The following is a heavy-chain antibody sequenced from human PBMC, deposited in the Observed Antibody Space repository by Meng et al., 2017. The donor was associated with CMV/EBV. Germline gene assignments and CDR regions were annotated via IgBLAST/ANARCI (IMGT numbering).Heavy chain of an antibody. CDR3: ARDPLKRSKEYAQEYYYYYGMDV. J-gene: IGHJ6*02. CDR2: IIPTFGTA. CDR1: GGTFSSYA. D-gene: IGHD2/OR15-2a*01. V-gene: IGHV1-69*05. Sequence: SVKVSCKASGGTFSSYAISWVRQAPGQGLEWMGGIIPTFGTANYAQKFQGRVTITTDESTSTAYMELSSLRSDDTAVYYCARDPLKRSKEYAQEYYYYYGMDVWGQGTTVTVSS.